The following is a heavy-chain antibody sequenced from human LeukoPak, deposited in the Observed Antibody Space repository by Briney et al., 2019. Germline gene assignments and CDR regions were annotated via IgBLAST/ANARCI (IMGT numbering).Heavy chain of an antibody. Sequence: GSLRLSCAASGFSFSHYAMNWVRQAPGKGLEWVSYIDSGSNDILYADSVRGRFSISRDNAKNSLYLQMNSLRAEDTAVYYCARDAYYYDSSSYYRNAFDIWGQGTVVTVSS. CDR2: IDSGSNDI. V-gene: IGHV3-21*05. J-gene: IGHJ3*02. CDR3: ARDAYYYDSSSYYRNAFDI. CDR1: GFSFSHYA. D-gene: IGHD3-22*01.